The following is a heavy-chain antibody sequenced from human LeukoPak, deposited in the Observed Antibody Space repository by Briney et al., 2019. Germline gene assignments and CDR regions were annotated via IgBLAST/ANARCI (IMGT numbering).Heavy chain of an antibody. D-gene: IGHD6-6*01. CDR2: LSGSGGTA. CDR3: AKDDRVSSSSSDPHFDY. V-gene: IGHV3-23*01. Sequence: GGSLRLSCTASGFTFSTYAMSWVRQAPGMGLEWVSSLSGSGGTAYYADSVRGRFTISRDNSMKTLNLQMNSLRAEDTAVYYCAKDDRVSSSSSDPHFDYWGQGTLVTVSS. CDR1: GFTFSTYA. J-gene: IGHJ4*02.